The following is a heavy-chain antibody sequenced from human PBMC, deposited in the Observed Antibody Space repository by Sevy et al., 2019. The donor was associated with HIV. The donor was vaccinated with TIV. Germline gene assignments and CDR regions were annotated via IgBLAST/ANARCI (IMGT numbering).Heavy chain of an antibody. CDR1: GFTFRSYS. V-gene: IGHV3-30-3*01. Sequence: GGSLRLSCAASGFTFRSYSFHWVRQAPGKGLEWVAVISYDGTNKYYAESVEGRVTISRDNSTNTLSLQVNSLRGDDTAVYYCARDPADTPSYYYLYGMDVWGQGTTVTVSS. CDR2: ISYDGTNK. CDR3: ARDPADTPSYYYLYGMDV. D-gene: IGHD5-18*01. J-gene: IGHJ6*02.